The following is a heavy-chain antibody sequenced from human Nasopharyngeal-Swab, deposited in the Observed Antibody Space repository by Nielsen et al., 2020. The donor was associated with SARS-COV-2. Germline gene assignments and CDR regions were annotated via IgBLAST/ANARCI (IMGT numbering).Heavy chain of an antibody. CDR3: ARRPRIVVTATGYYFDY. CDR1: GFTFSSYA. J-gene: IGHJ4*02. CDR2: ISDSGGST. D-gene: IGHD6-19*01. Sequence: GESLKISCAASGFTFSSYAMSWVRQAPGKGLEWVSAISDSGGSTYYADSVKGRFTISRDNSKNTLYLQMNSLRAEDTAVYYCARRPRIVVTATGYYFDYWGQGALVTVSS. V-gene: IGHV3-23*01.